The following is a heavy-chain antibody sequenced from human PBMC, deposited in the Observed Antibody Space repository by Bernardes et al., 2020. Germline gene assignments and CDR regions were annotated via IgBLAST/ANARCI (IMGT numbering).Heavy chain of an antibody. CDR2: INGDGTST. V-gene: IGHV3-74*01. D-gene: IGHD1-26*01. J-gene: IGHJ3*02. CDR3: ARGAYSLNKSGPRSVFDI. Sequence: VWSLILSCAVSGFTFSSYWMHWIRQAPGKGLVWVSRINGDGTSTSYADSVKGRFTISRDNAKNTLNLQMNSLSAEDTAVYYCARGAYSLNKSGPRSVFDIWGQATMVTVSS. CDR1: GFTFSSYW.